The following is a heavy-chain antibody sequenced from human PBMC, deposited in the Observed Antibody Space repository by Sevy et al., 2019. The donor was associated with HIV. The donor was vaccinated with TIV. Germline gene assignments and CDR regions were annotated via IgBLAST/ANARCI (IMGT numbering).Heavy chain of an antibody. V-gene: IGHV3-23*01. J-gene: IGHJ4*02. Sequence: GGSLRLSCAASGFTFNKYSMSWVRQPPGKGLEWVATLSFGCGEINYADSVKGRFTISRDNSKNTFYLQMNNLRAEDTALYYCAREGCTKPHDYWGQGTLVTVSS. CDR1: GFTFNKYS. CDR3: AREGCTKPHDY. D-gene: IGHD2-8*01. CDR2: LSFGCGEI.